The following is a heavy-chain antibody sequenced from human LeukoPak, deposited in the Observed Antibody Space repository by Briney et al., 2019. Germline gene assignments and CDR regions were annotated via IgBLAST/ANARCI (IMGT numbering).Heavy chain of an antibody. CDR3: ARSIAADY. D-gene: IGHD6-6*01. Sequence: SETLSLTCAVYGGSFSGYYWSWIRQPPGKGLEWIGEINHSGSTNYNPSLKSRVTISVDTSKNQFSLKLSSVTAADTAVYYCARSIAADYWGQGTLVTVSS. V-gene: IGHV4-34*01. CDR2: INHSGST. CDR1: GGSFSGYY. J-gene: IGHJ4*02.